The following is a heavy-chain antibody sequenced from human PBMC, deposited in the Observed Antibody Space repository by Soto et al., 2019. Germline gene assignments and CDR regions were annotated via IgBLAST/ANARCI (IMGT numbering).Heavy chain of an antibody. CDR2: IYHSGST. CDR1: GGSISSSNW. V-gene: IGHV4-4*02. D-gene: IGHD6-6*01. J-gene: IGHJ6*02. CDR3: AIYAAARHYYYYGMHV. Sequence: SETLSLTCAVSGGSISSSNWWSWVRQPPGKGLEWIGEIYHSGSTNYNPSLKSRVTISVDKSKNQFSLKLSSVTAADTAVYYCAIYAAARHYYYYGMHVCDQGTTVTGSS.